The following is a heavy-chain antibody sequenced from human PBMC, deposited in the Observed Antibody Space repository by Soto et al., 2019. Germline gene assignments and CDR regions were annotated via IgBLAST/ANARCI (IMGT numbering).Heavy chain of an antibody. CDR3: ARGGGLGYDSSGYFV. D-gene: IGHD3-22*01. V-gene: IGHV1-69*12. Sequence: QVQLVQSGAEVKKPGSSVKVSCKASGGTFSSYAISWVRQAPGQGLEWMGGIIPIFGTANYAQKFQGRVTITADESRSTAYMALSSLRAEDRAVYYCARGGGLGYDSSGYFVWGQGTLVTVSS. J-gene: IGHJ4*02. CDR1: GGTFSSYA. CDR2: IIPIFGTA.